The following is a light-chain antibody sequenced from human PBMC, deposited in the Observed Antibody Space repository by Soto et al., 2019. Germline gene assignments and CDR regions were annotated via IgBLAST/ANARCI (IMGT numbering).Light chain of an antibody. CDR2: AAS. CDR3: QKYDTAPQT. J-gene: IGKJ1*01. Sequence: DIQMTQSPSSLSASVGDTVTITCRASQGIIDYLAWYQQRPGKVPKLLIYAASTLQTGVPSRFSGSGAGTDFTLTISSLQPEDVVTYYCQKYDTAPQTFGQGTRVEI. V-gene: IGKV1-27*01. CDR1: QGIIDY.